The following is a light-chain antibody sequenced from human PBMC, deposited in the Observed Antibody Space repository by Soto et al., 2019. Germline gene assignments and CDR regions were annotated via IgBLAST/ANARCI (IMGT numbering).Light chain of an antibody. Sequence: EIVLTQSPATLSLSPGERATLSCRASHTISSSYFAWYQQKPGQAPRLLMYCISRRATGIPDRFSGSGSGTDFTLTITRLEPEDFAVYYCQQHVTSSPRTFGQGTKVDIK. CDR2: CIS. CDR3: QQHVTSSPRT. V-gene: IGKV3-20*01. J-gene: IGKJ1*01. CDR1: HTISSSY.